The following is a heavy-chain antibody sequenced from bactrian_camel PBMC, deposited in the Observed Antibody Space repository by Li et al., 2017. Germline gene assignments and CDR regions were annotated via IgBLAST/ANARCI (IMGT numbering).Heavy chain of an antibody. Sequence: HVQLVESGGGSVPTGGSLRLSCVASGYTYGVNVWAWFRQAPGKEREGVAGIYTGDGRTYYVDSVKGRFTISQDNANNTLYLQMDSLRPEDTAMYYCATGPWGYCSRTKWEGGMNNWGKGTQVTVS. V-gene: IGHV3S54*01. CDR1: GYTYGVNV. J-gene: IGHJ7*01. D-gene: IGHD1*01. CDR2: IYTGDGRT.